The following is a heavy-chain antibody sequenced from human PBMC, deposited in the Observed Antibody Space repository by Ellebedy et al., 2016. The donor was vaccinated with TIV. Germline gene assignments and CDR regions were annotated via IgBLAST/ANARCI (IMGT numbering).Heavy chain of an antibody. V-gene: IGHV1-69*13. CDR1: GGTFTSPA. CDR3: ARDSYGLGSY. Sequence: ASSVKVSCKASGGTFTSPAINWVRQAPRQGLEWMGGIIPIFRTPNYAQTFQGRVTITADESTSTVYMELSSLTSEDTAVYYCARDSYGLGSYWGQGTLVTVSS. CDR2: IIPIFRTP. J-gene: IGHJ4*01. D-gene: IGHD3-10*01.